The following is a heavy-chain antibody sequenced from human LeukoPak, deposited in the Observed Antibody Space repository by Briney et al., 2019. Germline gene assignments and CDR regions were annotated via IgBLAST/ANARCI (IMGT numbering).Heavy chain of an antibody. CDR2: ISNDGSIE. CDR1: GFTFSSYA. J-gene: IGHJ4*02. CDR3: TSNYYDSSFYYYYFEF. D-gene: IGHD3-22*01. V-gene: IGHV3-30-3*01. Sequence: PGRSLRLSCAASGFTFSSYAMHWVRQAPGKGLEWVAVISNDGSIESYADSVKGRFTISGDNSKNTLYLQMNSLRAEDTAVYYCTSNYYDSSFYYYYFEFWGQGTLVTVSS.